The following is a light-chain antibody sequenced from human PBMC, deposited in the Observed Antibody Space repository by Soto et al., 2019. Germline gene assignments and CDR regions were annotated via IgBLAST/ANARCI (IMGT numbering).Light chain of an antibody. Sequence: AIQMTQSPSSLSASVGDRVTITCRASQDISDDVGWYQQTPGKAPKLLLSGASRLPSGVPSRFSGSGSGAAFTLTIPSLRPEDSATYYCLENHNYPRTFGQGTKVEI. CDR2: GAS. CDR3: LENHNYPRT. J-gene: IGKJ1*01. V-gene: IGKV1-6*01. CDR1: QDISDD.